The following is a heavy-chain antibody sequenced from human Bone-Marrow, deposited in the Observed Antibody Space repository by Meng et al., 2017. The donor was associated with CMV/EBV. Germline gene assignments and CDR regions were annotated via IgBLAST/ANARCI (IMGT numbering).Heavy chain of an antibody. D-gene: IGHD6-13*01. CDR1: GSTFSTYA. J-gene: IGHJ4*02. CDR3: ARGRSSWVY. Sequence: ASVKVSCKASGSTFSTYAISWVRQAPGQGLEWMGWMNPNSGNTGYAQKFQGRVTMTRNTSISTAYMELSSLRSEDTAVYYCARGRSSWVYWGQGTLVTVSS. CDR2: MNPNSGNT. V-gene: IGHV1-8*02.